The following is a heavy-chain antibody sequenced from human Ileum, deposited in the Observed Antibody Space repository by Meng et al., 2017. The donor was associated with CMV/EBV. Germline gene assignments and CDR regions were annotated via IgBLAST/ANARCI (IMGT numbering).Heavy chain of an antibody. CDR1: VTSGRYY. CDR2: MYDTGST. CDR3: ARATIGCTGGSCYSLDY. V-gene: IGHV4-61*01. D-gene: IGHD2-15*01. J-gene: IGHJ4*02. Sequence: VTSGRYYWSWIRQPPGKGLEWVGYMYDTGSTNSNPSLKSRVTISLDTPKKQLSLKLSSVTAADTAVYYCARATIGCTGGSCYSLDYWGQGTLVTVSS.